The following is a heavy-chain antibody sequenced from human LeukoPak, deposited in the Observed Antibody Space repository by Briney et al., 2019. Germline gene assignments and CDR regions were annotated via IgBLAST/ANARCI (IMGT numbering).Heavy chain of an antibody. V-gene: IGHV3-23*01. CDR3: AIRGYSGYDDGGY. D-gene: IGHD5-12*01. CDR1: GFTFSNYA. CDR2: ISSSGGST. Sequence: GGSLRLSCAASGFTFSNYAMHWVRQAPGKGLEWVSAISSSGGSTYYADSVKGRFTISRDNSKNTLFLQMNSLRAEDTAVYYCAIRGYSGYDDGGYWGQGTLVTVSS. J-gene: IGHJ4*02.